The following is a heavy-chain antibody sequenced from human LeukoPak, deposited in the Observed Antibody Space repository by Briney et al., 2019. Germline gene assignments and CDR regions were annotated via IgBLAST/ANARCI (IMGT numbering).Heavy chain of an antibody. D-gene: IGHD5-12*01. Sequence: KPSETLSLTCAFYGGAFSGYYWSWIRQPPGKGLEWIGEINHSGSTNYNPSLKSRVTISVDTSKNQFSLKLSSVTAADTAVYYCARMGGYGRWLRPGAVGYWGQGTLVTVSS. CDR3: ARMGGYGRWLRPGAVGY. J-gene: IGHJ4*02. V-gene: IGHV4-34*01. CDR1: GGAFSGYY. CDR2: INHSGST.